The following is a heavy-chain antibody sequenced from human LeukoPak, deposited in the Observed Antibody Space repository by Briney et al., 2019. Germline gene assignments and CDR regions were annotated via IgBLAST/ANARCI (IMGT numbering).Heavy chain of an antibody. CDR1: GGTFSSYA. Sequence: SVKVSCKASGGTFSSYAISWVRQAPGQGLEWMGRIIPILGIANYAQKFQGRVTMTRDTSTSTVYMELSSLRSEDTAVYYCARNLGDYFDYWGQGTLVTVSS. V-gene: IGHV1-69*04. J-gene: IGHJ4*02. D-gene: IGHD3-16*01. CDR2: IIPILGIA. CDR3: ARNLGDYFDY.